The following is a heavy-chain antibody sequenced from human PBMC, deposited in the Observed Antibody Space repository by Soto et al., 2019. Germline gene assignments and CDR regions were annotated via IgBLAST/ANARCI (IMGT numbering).Heavy chain of an antibody. Sequence: QVQLVQSGAEVKKPGSSVKVSCKASGGTFSSYTISWVRQAPGQVLEWMGRIIPILGISNYAQKFQGRVTITADKSTSTDYIELISLISDYTAVYYCARGGTATHVSFDIWGQGPMVTVSS. V-gene: IGHV1-69*02. CDR2: IIPILGIS. CDR3: ARGGTATHVSFDI. D-gene: IGHD1-1*01. CDR1: GGTFSSYT. J-gene: IGHJ3*02.